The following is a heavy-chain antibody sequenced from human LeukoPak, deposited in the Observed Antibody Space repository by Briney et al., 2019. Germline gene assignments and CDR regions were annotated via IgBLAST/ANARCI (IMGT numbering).Heavy chain of an antibody. Sequence: GGSLRLSCAGSGFIFSNGWMSWVRQAPGKGLEWVGRIKSKTTGGTIDYAAPVKGRFTISRDDPKNTLYLQMNSLKTEDTAVYYCATGSPMLDYWGQGTLVTVSS. CDR3: ATGSPMLDY. V-gene: IGHV3-15*01. CDR1: GFIFSNGW. J-gene: IGHJ4*02. CDR2: IKSKTTGGTI.